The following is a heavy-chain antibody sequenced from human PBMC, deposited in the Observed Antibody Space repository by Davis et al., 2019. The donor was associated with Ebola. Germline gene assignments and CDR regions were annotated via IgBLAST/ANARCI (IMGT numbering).Heavy chain of an antibody. CDR2: IYYRGST. V-gene: IGHV4-39*01. CDR1: SGSISSSGYY. Sequence: MPSETLSLTCTVSSGSISSSGYYWGWIRQPPGKGLEWIGTIYYRGSTYYNPSLKSRVTISVDTSKNQFSLKLSSVTAADTAVYYCARRGTYYDSSGYYFQFDYWGQGSLVTVSS. J-gene: IGHJ4*02. D-gene: IGHD3-22*01. CDR3: ARRGTYYDSSGYYFQFDY.